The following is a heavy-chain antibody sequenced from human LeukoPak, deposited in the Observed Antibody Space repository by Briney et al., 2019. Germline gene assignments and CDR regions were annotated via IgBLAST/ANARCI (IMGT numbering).Heavy chain of an antibody. J-gene: IGHJ3*02. V-gene: IGHV1-2*02. CDR2: INPNSGGT. Sequence: ASVKVSCKASGYTFTGYYMHWVRQAPGQGLERTGWINPNSGGTNYAQKFQGRVTMTRDTSISTAYMELSRLRSDDTAVYYCAKATYVGAFDIWGQGTMVTVSS. D-gene: IGHD3-16*01. CDR3: AKATYVGAFDI. CDR1: GYTFTGYY.